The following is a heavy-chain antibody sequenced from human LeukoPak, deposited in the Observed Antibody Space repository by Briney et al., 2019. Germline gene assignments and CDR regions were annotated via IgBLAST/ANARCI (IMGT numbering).Heavy chain of an antibody. CDR1: GFTFDDYA. J-gene: IGHJ4*02. CDR2: ISWNSGSI. V-gene: IGHV3-9*01. Sequence: GGSLRLSCAASGFTFDDYAMHWVRQAPGKGLKWVSGISWNSGSIGYADSVKGRFTISRDNAKNSLYLQMNSLRAEDTALYYCAKAPYDSSGYYTLSSPFDYWGQGTLVTVSS. CDR3: AKAPYDSSGYYTLSSPFDY. D-gene: IGHD3-22*01.